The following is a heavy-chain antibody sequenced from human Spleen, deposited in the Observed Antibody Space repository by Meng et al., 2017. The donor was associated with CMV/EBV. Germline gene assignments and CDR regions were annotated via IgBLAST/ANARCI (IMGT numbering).Heavy chain of an antibody. Sequence: GESLKISCGTAGFSFSIYGMHWVRQAPGKGLEWVAFIRYDGSKQWYADSVKGRFTISRDNSKNTLFLQMKSLRPEGTALYYCAMLRSSGLDYWGQGTLVTVSS. V-gene: IGHV3-30*02. J-gene: IGHJ4*02. D-gene: IGHD1-14*01. CDR2: IRYDGSKQ. CDR3: AMLRSSGLDY. CDR1: GFSFSIYG.